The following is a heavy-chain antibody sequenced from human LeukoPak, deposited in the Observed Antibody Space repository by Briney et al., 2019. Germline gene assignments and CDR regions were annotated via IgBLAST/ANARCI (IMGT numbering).Heavy chain of an antibody. CDR3: ARYIAAAGLGYYYYGMDV. J-gene: IGHJ6*02. V-gene: IGHV1-69*13. CDR1: GGTFSSYA. D-gene: IGHD6-13*01. Sequence: GASVTVSCKASGGTFSSYAISWVRQAPGQGLEWMGGIIPIFGTANYAQKFQGRVTITAGESTSTAYMELSSPRSEDTAVHYCARYIAAAGLGYYYYGMDVWGQGTTVTVSS. CDR2: IIPIFGTA.